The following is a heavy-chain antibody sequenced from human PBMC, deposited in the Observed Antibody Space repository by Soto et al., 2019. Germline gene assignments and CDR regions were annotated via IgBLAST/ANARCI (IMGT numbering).Heavy chain of an antibody. CDR2: MNPNSGNT. V-gene: IGHV1-8*01. J-gene: IGHJ6*03. CDR3: ARGAVPAARYVYYYMDV. D-gene: IGHD2-2*01. CDR1: GNTVTSYD. Sequence: VKVSYKASGNTVTSYDINWVRQATGQKLEWMGWMNPNSGNTGYAQKFQGRVTMTRNTSISTAYMELSSLRSEDTAVYYCARGAVPAARYVYYYMDVWGKGTTVTVSS.